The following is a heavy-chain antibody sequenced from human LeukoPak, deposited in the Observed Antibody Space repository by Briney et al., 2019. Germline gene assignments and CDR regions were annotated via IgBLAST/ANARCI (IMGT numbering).Heavy chain of an antibody. CDR1: GFNFGDYA. J-gene: IGHJ4*02. Sequence: NPGGSLRLSCTGSGFNFGDYAMSWFRQAPGKGLEWVGFIRSKAYGGTTEYAASVKGRFSTSRDDSTSIAYLQMNSLKTEDTAVYYCTRGKGDQGWFWGQGTLVTVSS. CDR2: IRSKAYGGTT. V-gene: IGHV3-49*05. CDR3: TRGKGDQGWF. D-gene: IGHD2-15*01.